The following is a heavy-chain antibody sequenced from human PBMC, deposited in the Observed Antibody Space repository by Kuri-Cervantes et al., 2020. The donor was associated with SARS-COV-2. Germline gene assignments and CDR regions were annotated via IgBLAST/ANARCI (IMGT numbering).Heavy chain of an antibody. Sequence: SETLSLTCTVSGDSISSRNYYWGWIRQPPGKGLEWIASIYYSGSTYYNPSLKSRVTISVDTSKNQFSLRLSSVTAADTAVYYCARESYCGGRTRLLNTFDPWGQGTLVTVSS. V-gene: IGHV4-39*02. CDR2: IYYSGST. J-gene: IGHJ5*02. CDR1: GDSISSRNYY. D-gene: IGHD2-21*01. CDR3: ARESYCGGRTRLLNTFDP.